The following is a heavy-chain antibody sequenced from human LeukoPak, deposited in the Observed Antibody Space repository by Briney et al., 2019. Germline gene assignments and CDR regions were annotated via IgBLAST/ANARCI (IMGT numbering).Heavy chain of an antibody. V-gene: IGHV3-23*01. D-gene: IGHD2-15*01. CDR2: ISGSGGST. Sequence: GGSLRLSCAASGFTFSSYAMSWVRQAPGKGLEWVSAISGSGGSTYYADSVKGRFTISRDNSKNTLYLQMNSLRAEDTAVYYCAKALGYCSGGSCYCLDYWGQGTLVTVSS. CDR3: AKALGYCSGGSCYCLDY. J-gene: IGHJ4*02. CDR1: GFTFSSYA.